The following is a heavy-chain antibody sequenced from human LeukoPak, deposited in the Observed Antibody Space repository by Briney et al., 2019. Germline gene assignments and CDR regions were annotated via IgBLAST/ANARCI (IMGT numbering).Heavy chain of an antibody. V-gene: IGHV3-9*01. Sequence: SLRLSCAASGVTLSSYAMSWARQAPGKGLEWVSGISWNSGSIGYADSVKGRFTISRDNAKNSLYLQMNSLRAEDAALYYCAKDISSSWHMFDYWGQGTLVTVSS. CDR1: GVTLSSYA. CDR3: AKDISSSWHMFDY. CDR2: ISWNSGSI. J-gene: IGHJ4*02. D-gene: IGHD6-13*01.